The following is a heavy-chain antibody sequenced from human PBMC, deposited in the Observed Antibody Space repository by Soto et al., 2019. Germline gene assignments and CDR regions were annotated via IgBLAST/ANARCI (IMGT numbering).Heavy chain of an antibody. CDR2: TYYRSKWYN. D-gene: IGHD5-12*01. V-gene: IGHV6-1*01. CDR3: ARRYVVATKAWFDP. CDR1: GDSVSSNSAA. Sequence: QSQTLSLTCAISGDSVSSNSAAWNWIRQSPSRGLEWLGRTYYRSKWYNDYAVSVKSRITINPDTSKNQFSLQLNSVTPEDTAVYYCARRYVVATKAWFDPWGQGTLVTVSS. J-gene: IGHJ5*02.